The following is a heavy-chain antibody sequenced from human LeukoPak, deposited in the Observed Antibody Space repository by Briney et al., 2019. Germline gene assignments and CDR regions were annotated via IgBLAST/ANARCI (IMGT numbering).Heavy chain of an antibody. D-gene: IGHD3-16*02. V-gene: IGHV1-2*02. J-gene: IGHJ5*02. CDR2: INPNSGGT. CDR3: ARAAFMITFGGVIAPDDWFDP. Sequence: ASVKVSCKASGYTFTGYYMHWVRQAPGQGLEWMGWINPNSGGTNYAQKFQGRVTMTRDTSISTAYMELSRLRSDDTAVYYCARAAFMITFGGVIAPDDWFDPWGQGTPVTVSS. CDR1: GYTFTGYY.